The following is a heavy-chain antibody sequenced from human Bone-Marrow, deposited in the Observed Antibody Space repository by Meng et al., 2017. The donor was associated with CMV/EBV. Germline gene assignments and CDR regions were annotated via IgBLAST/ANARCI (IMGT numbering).Heavy chain of an antibody. V-gene: IGHV3-30*04. J-gene: IGHJ3*02. CDR2: ISYDGSNK. Sequence: GGSLRLSCAASGFTFSSYAMHWVRQAPGKGLEWVAVISYDGSNKYYADSVKGRFTISRDNSKNTLYLQMNSLRAEDTAVYYCARISITMIDEHAFYIWGQGTMVTVSS. D-gene: IGHD3-22*01. CDR3: ARISITMIDEHAFYI. CDR1: GFTFSSYA.